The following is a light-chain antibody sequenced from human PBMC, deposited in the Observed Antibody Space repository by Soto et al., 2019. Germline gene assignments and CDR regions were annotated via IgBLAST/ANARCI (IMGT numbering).Light chain of an antibody. CDR1: QSVSRN. CDR2: DAS. CDR3: QQRSNWAT. Sequence: EIVLTQSAATLCLSAGERATLSWRASQSVSRNLAWYQQKPGQAPRLLIYDASNRATGIPARFSGSGSVTDFTLTISSLEPEDFAVYYCQQRSNWATFGPGTKVDIK. V-gene: IGKV3-11*01. J-gene: IGKJ3*01.